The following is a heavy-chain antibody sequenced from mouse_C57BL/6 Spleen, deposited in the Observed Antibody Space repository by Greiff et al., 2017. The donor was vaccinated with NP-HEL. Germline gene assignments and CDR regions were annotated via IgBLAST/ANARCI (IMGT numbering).Heavy chain of an antibody. V-gene: IGHV1-15*01. CDR3: TRGGYYGSSLHYFDY. CDR2: IDPETGGT. Sequence: QVQLKQSGAELVRPGASVTLSCKASGYTFTDYEMHWVKQTPVHGLEWIGAIDPETGGTAYNQKFKGKAILTADKSSSTAYMELRSLTSEDSAVYYCTRGGYYGSSLHYFDYWGQGTTLTVSS. J-gene: IGHJ2*01. CDR1: GYTFTDYE. D-gene: IGHD1-1*01.